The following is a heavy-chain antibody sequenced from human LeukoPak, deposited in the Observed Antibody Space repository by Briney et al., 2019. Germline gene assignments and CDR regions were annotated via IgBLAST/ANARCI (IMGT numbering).Heavy chain of an antibody. D-gene: IGHD4-17*01. J-gene: IGHJ4*02. CDR2: IHYSGIT. CDR1: GGSISTNDYF. Sequence: ASETLSLTCTVSGGSISTNDYFWSWIRQSPEKGLEWIGYIHYSGITKSNPSLESRLTLSVDTSKNQLSLRLTSVTAADTAVYYCARAPLTTATSDYFDLWGLGTLVTVSS. V-gene: IGHV4-30-4*01. CDR3: ARAPLTTATSDYFDL.